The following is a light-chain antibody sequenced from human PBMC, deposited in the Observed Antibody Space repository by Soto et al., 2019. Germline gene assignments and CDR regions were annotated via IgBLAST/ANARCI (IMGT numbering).Light chain of an antibody. J-gene: IGKJ1*01. CDR2: DVS. CDR3: QQYHDYWT. V-gene: IGKV1-5*01. Sequence: DIQMTQSPSTLSASIGDRVTITCRASQSISGWLAWYQQKPGKAPKLLISDVSSLESGVPSRFSGSGSGTEFTLTISSLQPDDFGVYYCQQYHDYWTFGPGTKVEVK. CDR1: QSISGW.